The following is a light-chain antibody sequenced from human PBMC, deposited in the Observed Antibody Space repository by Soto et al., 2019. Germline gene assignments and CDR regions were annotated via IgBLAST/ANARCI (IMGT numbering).Light chain of an antibody. V-gene: IGKV1-39*01. CDR1: QSISVH. CDR3: QQSYITPYT. Sequence: DLQMTQAPSSLSASVGDTVTITCRASQSISVHLNWYQQKPGKVPKLLIYAASNLQSGVPLRFSGSGSETDFALTISSLQPEDFATYYCQQSYITPYTCGQGTKLEIK. CDR2: AAS. J-gene: IGKJ2*01.